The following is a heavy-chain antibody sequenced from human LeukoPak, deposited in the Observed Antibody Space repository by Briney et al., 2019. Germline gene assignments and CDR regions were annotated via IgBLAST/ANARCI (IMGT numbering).Heavy chain of an antibody. V-gene: IGHV3-33*08. Sequence: QPGRSLRLSCAASGFTFSSYGMHWVRQAPGKGLEWVAVIWYDGSNKYYADSVKGRFTISRDNSKNTLYLQMNSLRAEDTAVYYCAREMYYYDSSGYYFDYWGQGTLVTVSS. CDR1: GFTFSSYG. CDR3: AREMYYYDSSGYYFDY. D-gene: IGHD3-22*01. J-gene: IGHJ4*02. CDR2: IWYDGSNK.